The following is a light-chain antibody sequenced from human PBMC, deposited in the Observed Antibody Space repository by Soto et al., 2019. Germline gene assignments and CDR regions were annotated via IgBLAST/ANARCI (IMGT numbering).Light chain of an antibody. J-gene: IGKJ5*01. CDR2: AAS. CDR3: QQSYSTPIT. Sequence: DIQMTQSPSSLSASVGDRFTITCLASQSISSYLNWYQQKPGKAPKLLIYAASSLQSGVPSRFSGSGSGTDFTLTISSLQPEDFATYYCQQSYSTPITFGQGTLLEIK. V-gene: IGKV1-39*01. CDR1: QSISSY.